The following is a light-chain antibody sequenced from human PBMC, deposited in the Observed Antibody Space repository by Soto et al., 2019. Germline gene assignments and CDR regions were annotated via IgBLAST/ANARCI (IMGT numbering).Light chain of an antibody. V-gene: IGKV1-5*03. CDR3: QQYNSYWT. Sequence: DIQMTHSPSTRSASVGDRVTIICRASQSISIWLAWYQQKPRKAPKLLIYKASSLESGVPSRFSGSGSGTEFTLTISRLQPDDFATYYCQQYNSYWTFGQGTKVDIK. J-gene: IGKJ1*01. CDR2: KAS. CDR1: QSISIW.